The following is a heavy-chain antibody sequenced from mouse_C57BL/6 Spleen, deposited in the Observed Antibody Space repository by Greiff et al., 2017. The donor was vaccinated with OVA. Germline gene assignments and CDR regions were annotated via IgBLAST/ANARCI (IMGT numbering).Heavy chain of an antibody. D-gene: IGHD2-3*01. Sequence: QVQLQQSGAELVKPGASVKISCKASGYAFSSYWMNWVKQRPGKGLEWIGQIYPGDGDTNYNGKFKGKATLTADKSSSTAYMQLSSLTSEDSAVYFWARSYDGYYGALFAYWGQGTLVTVSA. V-gene: IGHV1-80*01. CDR3: ARSYDGYYGALFAY. CDR2: IYPGDGDT. CDR1: GYAFSSYW. J-gene: IGHJ3*01.